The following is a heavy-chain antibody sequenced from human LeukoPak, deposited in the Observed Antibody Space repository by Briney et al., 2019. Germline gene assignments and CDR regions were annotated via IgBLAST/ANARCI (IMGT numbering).Heavy chain of an antibody. V-gene: IGHV4-39*02. CDR1: GGSISSSSYY. D-gene: IGHD4-17*01. CDR3: ARDYGDYQFDY. J-gene: IGHJ4*02. CDR2: IYYSGNT. Sequence: PSETLSLTCTVSGGSISSSSYYWGWIRQPPGKGLEWIGNIYYSGNTYYNPSLKSRVTISADTSKNHFSLNLKSVAAADTAVYYCARDYGDYQFDYGGQGILVTVSS.